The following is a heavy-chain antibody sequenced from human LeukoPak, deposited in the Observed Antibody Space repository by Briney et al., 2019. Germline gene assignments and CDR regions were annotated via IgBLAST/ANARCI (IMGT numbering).Heavy chain of an antibody. V-gene: IGHV3-30*04. Sequence: GGSLRLSCAASGFTFSSYAMHWVRQAPGKGLEWVAVISYDGSNKYYADSVKGRFTISRDNSKNTLYLQMNSLRAEDTAVYYCARDNSVEDAAWWFDPWGQGTLVTVSS. CDR2: ISYDGSNK. CDR1: GFTFSSYA. J-gene: IGHJ5*02. D-gene: IGHD2-15*01. CDR3: ARDNSVEDAAWWFDP.